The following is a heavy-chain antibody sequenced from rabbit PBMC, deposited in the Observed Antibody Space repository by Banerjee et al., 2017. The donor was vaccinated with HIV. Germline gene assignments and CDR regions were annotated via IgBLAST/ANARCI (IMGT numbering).Heavy chain of an antibody. D-gene: IGHD1-1*01. V-gene: IGHV1S40*01. Sequence: QSLQESGGDLVKPGRSPTLTCTASGFSFSDKYVMCWVRQAPGKGLEWIACINTSSGNTVYASWAKGRFTISKTSSTTVTLQMTSLTAADTATYFCARDDSTSGGYVFNLWGQGTLVTVS. CDR2: INTSSGNT. CDR3: ARDDSTSGGYVFNL. J-gene: IGHJ4*01. CDR1: GFSFSDKYV.